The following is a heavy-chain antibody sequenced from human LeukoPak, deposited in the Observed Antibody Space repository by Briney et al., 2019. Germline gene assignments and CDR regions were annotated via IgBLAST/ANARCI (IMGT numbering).Heavy chain of an antibody. J-gene: IGHJ4*02. CDR2: IYSGGST. CDR3: AKDQAVVVISGSSY. D-gene: IGHD3-22*01. Sequence: GGSLRLSCAASGFTVSSNYMSWVRQAPGKGLEWVSVIYSGGSTYYADSVKGRFTISRDNSKNTLYLQMNSLRAEDTAVYYCAKDQAVVVISGSSYWGQGTLVTVSS. CDR1: GFTVSSNY. V-gene: IGHV3-66*01.